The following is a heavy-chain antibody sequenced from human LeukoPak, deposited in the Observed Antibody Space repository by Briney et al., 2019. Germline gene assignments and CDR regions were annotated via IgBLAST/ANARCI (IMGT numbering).Heavy chain of an antibody. D-gene: IGHD3-22*01. CDR3: ARHYSYYYDSSGYLSAFDI. CDR2: IYYSGST. V-gene: IGHV4-39*01. J-gene: IGHJ3*02. Sequence: NPSETLPLTCTVSGGSISSSSYYWGWIRQPPGKGLEWIGSIYYSGSTYYNPSLKSRVTISVDTSKNQFSLKLSSVTAADTAVYYCARHYSYYYDSSGYLSAFDIWGQGTMVTVSS. CDR1: GGSISSSSYY.